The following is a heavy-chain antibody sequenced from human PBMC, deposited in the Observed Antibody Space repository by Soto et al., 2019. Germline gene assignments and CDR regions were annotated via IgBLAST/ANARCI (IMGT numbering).Heavy chain of an antibody. Sequence: QVQLVQSGAEVKKPGASVKVSCKASGYTFTNYGISWVRQAPGQGLEWMGWISDYNGDTNYTPELQGRVTMTADTSTSTADMDLRNLRSDDTAEYYCARADITVSETIYSRDWGQGTLLIVTS. CDR3: ARADITVSETIYSRD. J-gene: IGHJ1*01. CDR2: ISDYNGDT. CDR1: GYTFTNYG. V-gene: IGHV1-18*01. D-gene: IGHD6-19*01.